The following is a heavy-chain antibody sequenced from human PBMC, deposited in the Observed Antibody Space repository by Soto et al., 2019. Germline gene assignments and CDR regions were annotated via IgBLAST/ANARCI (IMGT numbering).Heavy chain of an antibody. CDR2: IYNVGTT. V-gene: IGHV3-53*04. Sequence: GGSLRLSCAASGFAVSTNYMTWVRQAPGKGLEWVSTIYNVGTTFYADSVKGRFTISRHDSTNTVYLQMNSLRVDDTAVYYCARDQRVLPAAGPRSYYMDVWGKGTTVTVSS. J-gene: IGHJ6*03. CDR1: GFAVSTNY. D-gene: IGHD2-2*01. CDR3: ARDQRVLPAAGPRSYYMDV.